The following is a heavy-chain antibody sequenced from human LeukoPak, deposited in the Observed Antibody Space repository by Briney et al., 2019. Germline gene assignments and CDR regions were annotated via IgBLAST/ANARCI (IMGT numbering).Heavy chain of an antibody. CDR2: IYYSGST. Sequence: PSETLSLTCTVSGGSISSSSYYWGWIRQPPGKGLEWIGSIYYSGSTYYNPSLKSRVTISVDTSKNQFSLKLSSVTAADTAVYYCARNQLSGIAMNWGQGTLVTVSS. CDR3: ARNQLSGIAMN. CDR1: GGSISSSSYY. D-gene: IGHD6-13*01. J-gene: IGHJ4*02. V-gene: IGHV4-39*01.